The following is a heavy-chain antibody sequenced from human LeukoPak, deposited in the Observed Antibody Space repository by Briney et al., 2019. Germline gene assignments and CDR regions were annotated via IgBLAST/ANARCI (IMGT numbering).Heavy chain of an antibody. V-gene: IGHV1-69*13. J-gene: IGHJ4*02. CDR1: GYTFTSYD. Sequence: GASVKVSCKASGYTFTSYDINWVRQATGQGLEWMGGIIPIFGTANYAQKFQGRVTITADESTSTAYMELSSLRSEDTAVYYCARGSYYYGSGSYYMDDYWGQGTLVTVSS. CDR2: IIPIFGTA. D-gene: IGHD3-10*01. CDR3: ARGSYYYGSGSYYMDDY.